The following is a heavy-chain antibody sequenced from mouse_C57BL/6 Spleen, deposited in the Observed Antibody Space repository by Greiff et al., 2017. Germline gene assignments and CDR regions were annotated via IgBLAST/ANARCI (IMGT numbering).Heavy chain of an antibody. CDR3: AREGGYYGSGYEYFDV. D-gene: IGHD1-1*01. CDR2: INYDGSST. J-gene: IGHJ1*03. Sequence: EVQRVESEGGLVQPGSSMKLSCTASGFTFSDYYMAWVRQVPEKGLEWVANINYDGSSTYYLDSLKSRFIISRDNAKNILYLQMSSLKSEDTATYYCAREGGYYGSGYEYFDVWGTGTTVTVSS. V-gene: IGHV5-16*01. CDR1: GFTFSDYY.